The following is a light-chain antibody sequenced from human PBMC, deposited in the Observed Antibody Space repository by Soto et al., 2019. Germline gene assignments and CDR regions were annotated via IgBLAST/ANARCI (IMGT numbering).Light chain of an antibody. Sequence: EVVLTQSPGTLSLSPGERATLSCRASQSVTNKYLAWYQQKPGQAPRLLIFGSSDRATVIPDRFSGSGSGTDFTITISRLEPEDFSVYYCQQYGSSPPYTFGQGTKLEI. V-gene: IGKV3-20*01. CDR3: QQYGSSPPYT. J-gene: IGKJ2*01. CDR1: QSVTNKY. CDR2: GSS.